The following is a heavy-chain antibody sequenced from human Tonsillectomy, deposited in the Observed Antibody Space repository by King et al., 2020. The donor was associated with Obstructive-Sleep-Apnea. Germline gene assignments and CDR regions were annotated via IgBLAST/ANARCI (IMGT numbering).Heavy chain of an antibody. Sequence: QLQESGPGLVKPSETLSLTCTVSGGSISSYYWSWIRQPPGKGLEWIGYIYYSGSTNYNPSLKSRDTISVDTSKNQFSLKLSSVTAADTAVYYCARHGYSSGWAFDYWGQGTLVTVSS. CDR2: IYYSGST. CDR3: ARHGYSSGWAFDY. CDR1: GGSISSYY. J-gene: IGHJ4*02. V-gene: IGHV4-59*08. D-gene: IGHD6-19*01.